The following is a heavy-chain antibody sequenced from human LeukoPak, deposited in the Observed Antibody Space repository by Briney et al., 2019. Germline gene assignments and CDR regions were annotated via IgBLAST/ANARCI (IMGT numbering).Heavy chain of an antibody. CDR3: AKNSGRYSNSYFDY. D-gene: IGHD4-11*01. CDR1: GFTFSSYA. J-gene: IGHJ4*02. CDR2: ISGSGGST. V-gene: IGHV3-23*01. Sequence: PGGPLRLSCAASGFTFSSYAMSWVRQAPGKGLEWVSAISGSGGSTYYADSVKGRFTISRDNSKNTLYLQMNSLRAEDTAVYYCAKNSGRYSNSYFDYWGQGTLVTVSS.